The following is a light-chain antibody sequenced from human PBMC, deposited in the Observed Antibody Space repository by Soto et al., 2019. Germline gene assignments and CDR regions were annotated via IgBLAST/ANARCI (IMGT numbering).Light chain of an antibody. Sequence: QSGLTQPASVSGSPGQSITISCTGTNSDVESYNLVSWFRQHPGEAPKLIVYEGTKRPSGVSNRFSGSKSGNPASLTISGLQAEDEANYYCCSYAGTATVFGTGTKVTVL. J-gene: IGLJ1*01. CDR2: EGT. CDR1: NSDVESYNL. CDR3: CSYAGTATV. V-gene: IGLV2-23*03.